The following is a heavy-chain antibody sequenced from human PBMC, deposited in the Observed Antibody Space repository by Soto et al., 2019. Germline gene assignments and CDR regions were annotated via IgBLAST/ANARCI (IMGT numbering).Heavy chain of an antibody. CDR1: GFTFSSYA. Sequence: EVQLLESGGGLVQPGGSLRLSCAASGFTFSSYAMSWVRQAPGKGREWVSAISGSGGSTYYADSVKGRFTISRDNSKNTLYLQMNSLRAEDTAVYYCANLGAAKWYYFDYWGQGTLVTVSS. J-gene: IGHJ4*02. CDR2: ISGSGGST. CDR3: ANLGAAKWYYFDY. D-gene: IGHD2-15*01. V-gene: IGHV3-23*01.